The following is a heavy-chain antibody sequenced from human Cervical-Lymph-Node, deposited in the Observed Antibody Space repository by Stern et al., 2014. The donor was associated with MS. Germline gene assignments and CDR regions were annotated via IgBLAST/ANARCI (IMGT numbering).Heavy chain of an antibody. CDR2: ISHSEVYT. J-gene: IGHJ6*02. CDR1: GFNFSTYD. D-gene: IGHD2-2*01. V-gene: IGHV3-23*04. Sequence: EVQLVESGGGLVQPGGSLRLSCAASGFNFSTYDFSWVRQAPGTALEWASRISHSEVYTYYADSVKGRFTISRDNSKSMLYLEMQSLRAEDTAVYHCAKDLGRGVVVVPLYGLDVWGQGTTVTVSS. CDR3: AKDLGRGVVVVPLYGLDV.